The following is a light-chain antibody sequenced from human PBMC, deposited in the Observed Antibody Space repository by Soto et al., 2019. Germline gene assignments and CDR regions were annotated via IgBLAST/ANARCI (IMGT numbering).Light chain of an antibody. CDR2: KAS. Sequence: DLQMTQSPSTLSASVGDRVTITCRASQSIRTWLAWYQQKPGKAPKLLIYKASSLQSEVPSRFSGSGSGTEFTLTISSLQPDDFATYYCQQYNTYLYTFGQGTNLEI. CDR1: QSIRTW. CDR3: QQYNTYLYT. V-gene: IGKV1-5*03. J-gene: IGKJ2*01.